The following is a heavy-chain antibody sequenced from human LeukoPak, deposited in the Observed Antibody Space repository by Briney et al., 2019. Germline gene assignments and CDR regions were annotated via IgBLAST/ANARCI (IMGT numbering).Heavy chain of an antibody. Sequence: PGGSLRLSCAASGFTFSSYGMSWVRQAPGKGLEWVANIKQDGSEKYYVDSVKGRFTISRDNAKNSLYLQMNSLRAEDTAVYYCAREAFNGAFDYWGQGTLVTVSS. D-gene: IGHD3-10*01. V-gene: IGHV3-7*01. CDR2: IKQDGSEK. CDR1: GFTFSSYG. CDR3: AREAFNGAFDY. J-gene: IGHJ4*02.